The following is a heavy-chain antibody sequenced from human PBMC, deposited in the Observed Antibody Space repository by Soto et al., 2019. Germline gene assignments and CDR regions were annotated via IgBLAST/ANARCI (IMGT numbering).Heavy chain of an antibody. CDR3: ARDRHPGYSSSWYVYYYMDV. J-gene: IGHJ6*03. CDR2: TNWNGGST. V-gene: IGHV3-20*01. CDR1: GFTFDDYG. D-gene: IGHD6-13*01. Sequence: TGGSLRLSCAASGFTFDDYGMSWVRQAPGKGLEWVSGTNWNGGSTGYADSVKGRFTISRDNAKNSLYLQMNSLRAEDTALYHCARDRHPGYSSSWYVYYYMDVWGKGTTVTVSS.